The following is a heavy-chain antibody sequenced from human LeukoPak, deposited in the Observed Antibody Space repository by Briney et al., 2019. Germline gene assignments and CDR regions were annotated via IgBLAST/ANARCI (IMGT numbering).Heavy chain of an antibody. CDR1: GFTFSSFA. CDR2: IKQDGSEK. Sequence: GGSLRLSCAASGFTFSSFAMSWVRQAPGKGLEWVANIKQDGSEKYYVDSVKGRFTIPRDNAKNSLYLQMNSLRAEDTAVYYCARDRAGFDYWGQGTLVTVSS. CDR3: ARDRAGFDY. J-gene: IGHJ4*02. D-gene: IGHD5-24*01. V-gene: IGHV3-7*01.